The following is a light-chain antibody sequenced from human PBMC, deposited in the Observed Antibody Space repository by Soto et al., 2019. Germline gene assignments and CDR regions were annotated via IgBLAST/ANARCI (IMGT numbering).Light chain of an antibody. J-gene: IGLJ2*01. Sequence: QSALTQPASVSGSPGQSITISCTGAVSEVAGYTYVSWYQQHPGKGPKVIIYDVSNRPSGVSNRFSGSKSGTTASLTISGLQAEDEADYYCSSFTSSIGLFGGGTKLTVL. CDR2: DVS. CDR1: VSEVAGYTY. V-gene: IGLV2-14*03. CDR3: SSFTSSIGL.